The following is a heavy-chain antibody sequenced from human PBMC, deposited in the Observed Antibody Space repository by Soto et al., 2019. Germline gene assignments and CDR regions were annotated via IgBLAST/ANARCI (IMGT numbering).Heavy chain of an antibody. V-gene: IGHV4-30-4*01. J-gene: IGHJ5*02. CDR2: IYYTGIT. D-gene: IGHD5-12*01. Sequence: KPSETLSLTCTVSGGSVSGVDYFWSWIRQSPGKGLEWIGYIYYTGITHLNPSLKSRLTMAVDTSKNEFSLKLNSVTPEDTAVYFCAKGDNLGPKTGYALDPWGQGIMVTVSS. CDR1: GGSVSGVDYF. CDR3: AKGDNLGPKTGYALDP.